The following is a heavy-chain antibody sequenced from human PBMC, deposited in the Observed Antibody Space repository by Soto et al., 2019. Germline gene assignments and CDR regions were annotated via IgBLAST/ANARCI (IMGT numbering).Heavy chain of an antibody. D-gene: IGHD3-16*01. J-gene: IGHJ4*02. Sequence: PSETLSLTCAVYGGSFSGYYWSWIRQPPGKGLEWIGEISDSGSTNYNPSLKSRVTISVDTSKNQFSLNLSSMTAADTAIYYCARQGENDYFDFWGQGALVTVSS. CDR3: ARQGENDYFDF. V-gene: IGHV4-34*01. CDR1: GGSFSGYY. CDR2: ISDSGST.